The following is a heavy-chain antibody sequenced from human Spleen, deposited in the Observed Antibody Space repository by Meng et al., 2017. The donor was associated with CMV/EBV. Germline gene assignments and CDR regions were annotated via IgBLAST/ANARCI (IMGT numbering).Heavy chain of an antibody. J-gene: IGHJ4*02. V-gene: IGHV3-30*04. CDR2: DHSNR. CDR1: GFDFNDYA. CDR3: ARDPAYQFAENYFDS. D-gene: IGHD2-21*01. Sequence: SCAVSGFDFNDYALHWVRQAPGKGLEWVAVDHSNRYYADAVKGRFTISRDTSKNTLYLQMSSLRVEDTAVYYCARDPAYQFAENYFDSWGQGTLVTVSS.